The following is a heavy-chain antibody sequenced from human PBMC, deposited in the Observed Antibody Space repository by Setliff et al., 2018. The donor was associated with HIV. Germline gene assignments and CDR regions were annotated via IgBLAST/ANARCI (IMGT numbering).Heavy chain of an antibody. J-gene: IGHJ4*02. D-gene: IGHD2-15*01. CDR1: GGSISSHY. CDR3: ARYCSGGSCYYAFDY. CDR2: IYYSGST. V-gene: IGHV4-59*11. Sequence: PSETLSLTCTVSGGSISSHYWSWIRQPPGKGLEWIGSIYYSGSTNYNPSLKSRVTISVDTSKNQFSLKLSSVTAADTAVYYCARYCSGGSCYYAFDYWGQGTRVTVSS.